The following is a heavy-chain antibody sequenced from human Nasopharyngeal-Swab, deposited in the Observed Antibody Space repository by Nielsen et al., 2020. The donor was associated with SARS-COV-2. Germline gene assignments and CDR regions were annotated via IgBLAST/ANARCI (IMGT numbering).Heavy chain of an antibody. D-gene: IGHD6-13*01. Sequence: GGSLRLSCAASGFTLSNAWMSWVRQAPGKGLEWVGRIKSKTDGGTTDYAAPVKGRFTISRDDSKNTLYLQMNSLKTEDTAVYYCTTTLGYSSSWYFDYWGQGTLVTVSS. CDR3: TTTLGYSSSWYFDY. V-gene: IGHV3-15*01. J-gene: IGHJ4*02. CDR1: GFTLSNAW. CDR2: IKSKTDGGTT.